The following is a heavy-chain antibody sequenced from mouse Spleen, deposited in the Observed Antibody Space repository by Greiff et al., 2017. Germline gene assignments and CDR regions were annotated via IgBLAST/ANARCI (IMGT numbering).Heavy chain of an antibody. V-gene: IGHV14-1*01. CDR1: GFNIKDYY. J-gene: IGHJ2*01. D-gene: IGHD1-1*01. CDR2: IDPEDGDT. Sequence: VQLQQSGAELVRPGASVKLSCTASGFNIKDYYMHWVKQRPEQGLEWIGRIDPEDGDTEYAPKFQGKATMTADTSSNTAYLQLSSLTSEDTAVYYCTTPYYGSSYENYFDYWGQGATLTGSS. CDR3: TTPYYGSSYENYFDY.